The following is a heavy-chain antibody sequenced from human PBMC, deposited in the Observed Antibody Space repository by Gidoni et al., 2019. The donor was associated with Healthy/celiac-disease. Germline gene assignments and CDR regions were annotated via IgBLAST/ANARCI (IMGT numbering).Heavy chain of an antibody. V-gene: IGHV3-30-3*01. D-gene: IGHD3-10*01. Sequence: QVQLVESGGGVVQPGRSLRLSCAASGFTFSSYAMHWVRQAPGKGLEWVAVISYDGSNKYYADSVKGRFTISRDNSKNTLYLQMNSLRAEDTAVYYCARDPVYGSGSYFLFDYWGQGTLVTVSS. J-gene: IGHJ4*02. CDR3: ARDPVYGSGSYFLFDY. CDR1: GFTFSSYA. CDR2: ISYDGSNK.